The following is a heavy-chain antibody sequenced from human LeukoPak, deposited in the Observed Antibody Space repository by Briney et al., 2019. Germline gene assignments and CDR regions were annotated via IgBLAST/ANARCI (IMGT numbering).Heavy chain of an antibody. CDR3: AKEWSAFDI. D-gene: IGHD2-15*01. CDR2: IGGSASNI. V-gene: IGHV3-11*04. CDR1: GLTVTDYY. Sequence: GGSLRLSCAASGLTVTDYYMHWIRQAPGKGLEWVSFIGGSASNIYYADSVKGRFTISRDNAKNSLYLRMNSLRAEDTAVYYCAKEWSAFDIWGQGTMVTVSS. J-gene: IGHJ3*02.